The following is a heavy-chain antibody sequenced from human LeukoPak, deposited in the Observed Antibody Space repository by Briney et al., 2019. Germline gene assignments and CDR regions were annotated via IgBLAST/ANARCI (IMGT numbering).Heavy chain of an antibody. D-gene: IGHD6-19*01. Sequence: PSETPSLTCTVSGGSISSSSYDWGWIRQPPGRGLEWIGRIYYSGSTYYNPSLMSRVTISVDKSNNQSYQKLSSVTAADTAVYYCATTEWLVRRDFDYWGQGTLVTVSS. J-gene: IGHJ4*02. CDR1: GGSISSSSYD. V-gene: IGHV4-39*05. CDR2: IYYSGST. CDR3: ATTEWLVRRDFDY.